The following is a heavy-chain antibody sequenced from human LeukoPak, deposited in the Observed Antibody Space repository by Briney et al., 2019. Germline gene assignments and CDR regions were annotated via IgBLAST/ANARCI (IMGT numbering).Heavy chain of an antibody. Sequence: GGSLRLSCAASGFTFSSYGMHWVRQAPGKGLEWVAIIWYDGSNKYYADSVKGRFTISRDNSKNTLYLQVNSLRAEDTAVYFCARDGSFWRGYPYYFDHWGQGTLVTVSS. CDR1: GFTFSSYG. D-gene: IGHD3-3*01. CDR3: ARDGSFWRGYPYYFDH. V-gene: IGHV3-33*01. J-gene: IGHJ4*02. CDR2: IWYDGSNK.